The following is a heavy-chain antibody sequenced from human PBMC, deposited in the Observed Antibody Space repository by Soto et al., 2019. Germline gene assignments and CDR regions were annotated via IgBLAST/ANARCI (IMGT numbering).Heavy chain of an antibody. CDR1: GGSISSYY. J-gene: IGHJ3*02. CDR2: IYYSGST. Sequence: PSETLSLTCTVSGGSISSYYWSWIRQPPGKGLEWIGYIYYSGSTNYNPSLKSRVTISVDTSKNQFSLKLSSVTAADTAVYYCARALILTGYYIHDAFDNWGQGTMVTVSS. D-gene: IGHD3-9*01. V-gene: IGHV4-59*01. CDR3: ARALILTGYYIHDAFDN.